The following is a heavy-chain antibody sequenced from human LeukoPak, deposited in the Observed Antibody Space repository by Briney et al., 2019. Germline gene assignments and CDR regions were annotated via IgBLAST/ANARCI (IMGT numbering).Heavy chain of an antibody. CDR3: ARGRRNSITIFGVVIRARRAFDY. CDR2: IYYSGST. CDR1: GGSISSSSYY. V-gene: IGHV4-39*01. D-gene: IGHD3-3*01. J-gene: IGHJ4*02. Sequence: SETLSLTCTVSGGSISSSSYYWGWIRQPPGKGLEWIGSIYYSGSTYYNPSLKSRVTISVDTSKNQFSLKLSSVTAADTAVCYCARGRRNSITIFGVVIRARRAFDYWGQGTLVTVSS.